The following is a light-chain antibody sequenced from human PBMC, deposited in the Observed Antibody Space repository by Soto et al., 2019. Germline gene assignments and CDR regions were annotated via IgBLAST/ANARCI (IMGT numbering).Light chain of an antibody. CDR1: QSVSRY. J-gene: IGKJ4*01. CDR2: DAS. CDR3: HQRSNWPLT. V-gene: IGKV3-11*01. Sequence: ELVLTQSPATLSLSPGDSATLACRASQSVSRYLAWYQQRPGQALRLLIYDASKRATGIPARFSGSGSGTDFTLTINSLEPEDFAVYFCHQRSNWPLTFGGGTKLEIK.